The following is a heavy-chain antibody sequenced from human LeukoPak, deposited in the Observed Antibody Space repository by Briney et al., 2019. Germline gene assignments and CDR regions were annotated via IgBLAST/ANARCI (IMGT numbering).Heavy chain of an antibody. CDR3: AKASFWSGYYPPFDP. V-gene: IGHV3-30*02. CDR2: IRYDGSNK. Sequence: GGSLRLSCAASGFTFSSYGMRWVRQAPGKGLEWVAFIRYDGSNKYYADSVKGRFTISRDNSKNTLYLQMNSLRAEDTAVYYCAKASFWSGYYPPFDPWGQGTLVTVSS. D-gene: IGHD3-3*01. CDR1: GFTFSSYG. J-gene: IGHJ5*02.